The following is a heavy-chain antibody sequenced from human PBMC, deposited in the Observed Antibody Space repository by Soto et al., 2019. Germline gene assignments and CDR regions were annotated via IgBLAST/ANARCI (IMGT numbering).Heavy chain of an antibody. CDR2: ISGSGGGT. CDR1: GFTFSSYA. J-gene: IGHJ4*02. CDR3: AKEDDVVLMVYGNHFDY. V-gene: IGHV3-23*01. D-gene: IGHD2-8*01. Sequence: GGSLRLSCAASGFTFSSYAMSWVRQAPGKGLEWVSAISGSGGGTYYADSVKGRFTISRDNSKNTLYLQMNSLRAEDTAIYYCAKEDDVVLMVYGNHFDYWGQGTLVTVSS.